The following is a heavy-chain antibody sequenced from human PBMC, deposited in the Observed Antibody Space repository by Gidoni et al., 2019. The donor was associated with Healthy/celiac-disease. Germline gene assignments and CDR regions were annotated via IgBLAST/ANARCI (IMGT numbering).Heavy chain of an antibody. CDR1: GFPFSSYG. D-gene: IGHD4-17*01. Sequence: QVQLVESGGGVVQPGRSLRLSCAASGFPFSSYGMHWVRQAPGKGLEWLAGISYDGSNKDYADSVKGRFTISRDNSKNTLYLQMNSLRAEDTAVYYCAKDYRLRGVFDYWGQGTLVTVSS. J-gene: IGHJ4*02. CDR3: AKDYRLRGVFDY. V-gene: IGHV3-30*18. CDR2: ISYDGSNK.